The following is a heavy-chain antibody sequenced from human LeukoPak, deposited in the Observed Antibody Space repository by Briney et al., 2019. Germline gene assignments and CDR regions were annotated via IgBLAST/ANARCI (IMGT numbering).Heavy chain of an antibody. CDR2: INHSGST. D-gene: IGHD5-18*01. Sequence: SETLSLTCAVYGGSFSGYYWSWIRQPPGKGLEWIGEINHSGSTNYNPSLKSRVAISVDTSKNQFSLKLSSVTAADTAVYYCARRPPGRSYGTYNWFDPWGQGTLVTVSS. J-gene: IGHJ5*02. CDR3: ARRPPGRSYGTYNWFDP. CDR1: GGSFSGYY. V-gene: IGHV4-34*01.